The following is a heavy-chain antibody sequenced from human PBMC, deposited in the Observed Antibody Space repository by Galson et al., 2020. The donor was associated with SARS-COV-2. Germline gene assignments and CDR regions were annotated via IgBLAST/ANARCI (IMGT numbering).Heavy chain of an antibody. V-gene: IGHV2-70*01. J-gene: IGHJ6*02. CDR1: GFSLSTSGMC. Sequence: SGPTLVKPTQTLTLTCTFSGFSLSTSGMCVNWIRQSPGKALEWLALIDWDDDKYYSTSLKTRLTISKDTSKNQVVLTMTNMDPVDTATYYCARRLLEHGDYGGYFDYYGMDVWSQWTSVTVAS. CDR3: ARRLLEHGDYGGYFDYYGMDV. CDR2: IDWDDDK. D-gene: IGHD4-17*01.